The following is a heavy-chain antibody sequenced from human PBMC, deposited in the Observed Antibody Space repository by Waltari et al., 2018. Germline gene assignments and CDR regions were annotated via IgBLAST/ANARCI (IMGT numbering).Heavy chain of an antibody. CDR3: ASPCSSTSCYDPSYFDY. CDR2: IIPILGIA. Sequence: QVQLVQSGAEVKKPGSSVKVSCKASGGTFSSYAISWVRQAPGKGLEWMGGIIPILGIANYAQKFQGRVTITADESTSTAYMELSSLRSEDTAVYYCASPCSSTSCYDPSYFDYWGQGTLVTVSS. V-gene: IGHV1-69*04. D-gene: IGHD2-2*01. J-gene: IGHJ4*02. CDR1: GGTFSSYA.